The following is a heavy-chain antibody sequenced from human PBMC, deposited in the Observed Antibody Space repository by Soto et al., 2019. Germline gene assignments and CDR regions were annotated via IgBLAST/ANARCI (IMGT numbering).Heavy chain of an antibody. Sequence: ASVKVSCKASGYTFTGYYMHWVRQAPGQGLEWMGWINPNSGGTNYAQKFQGWVTMTRDTSISTAYMELSRLRSDDTAVYYCAREILFDSGYDRPPGQDAFDIWGQGTMVTVSS. D-gene: IGHD5-12*01. CDR1: GYTFTGYY. CDR2: INPNSGGT. CDR3: AREILFDSGYDRPPGQDAFDI. V-gene: IGHV1-2*04. J-gene: IGHJ3*02.